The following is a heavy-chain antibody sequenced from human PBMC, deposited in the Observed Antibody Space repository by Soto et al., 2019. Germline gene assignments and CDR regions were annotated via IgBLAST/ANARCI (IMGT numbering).Heavy chain of an antibody. V-gene: IGHV3-23*01. Sequence: EVHLLESGGDLVQPGGSLRLSCAASGFTFSSYSMSWVRQAPGKGLGWVSGISFGGGSPYYADSVKGRFTISRDNSKNKLYLQMNSLRVEDTALYYCEKAPGADYDDYGDDWGQGTLVTVSS. CDR2: ISFGGGSP. D-gene: IGHD4-17*01. J-gene: IGHJ4*02. CDR1: GFTFSSYS. CDR3: EKAPGADYDDYGDD.